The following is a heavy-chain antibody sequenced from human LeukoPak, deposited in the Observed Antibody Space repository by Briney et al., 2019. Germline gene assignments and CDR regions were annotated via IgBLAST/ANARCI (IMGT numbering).Heavy chain of an antibody. CDR1: AFAFSTYS. CDR2: ISPGSSTI. CDR3: ATQAWRTHGAGGYHDDC. D-gene: IGHD2-8*01. V-gene: IGHV3-48*01. J-gene: IGHJ4*01. Sequence: GGSLRLSCAASAFAFSTYSMIWVRQAPGKGLEWVSYISPGSSTIYYADFAKGRFTISRDDGEKSLYLQMNPLRAEDTAVYYCATQAWRTHGAGGYHDDCWGHGTLVTVSS.